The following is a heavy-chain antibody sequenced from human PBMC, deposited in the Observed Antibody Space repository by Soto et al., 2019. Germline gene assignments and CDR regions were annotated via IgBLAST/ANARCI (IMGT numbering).Heavy chain of an antibody. J-gene: IGHJ6*02. CDR3: PRDQLILSAHDFCSASDV. V-gene: IGHV3-7*03. CDR2: IPQEGSDG. CDR1: GFTLSTYS. D-gene: IGHD2-15*01. Sequence: GWSLRLSCEASGFTLSTYSLSWVRQAPCPGMEWGAKIPQEGSDGHYVDSVQGRFTISRDNAKNSVYLQMNSLRADDTAVYHRPRDQLILSAHDFCSASDVWGQGVKVTVSS.